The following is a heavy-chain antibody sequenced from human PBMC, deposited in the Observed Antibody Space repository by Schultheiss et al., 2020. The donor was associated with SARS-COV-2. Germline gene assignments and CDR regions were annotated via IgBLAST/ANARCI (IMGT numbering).Heavy chain of an antibody. V-gene: IGHV4-59*12. CDR3: ARGSYGFWSGYYGGLFDY. CDR2: IYYSGST. J-gene: IGHJ4*02. Sequence: SETLSLTCTVSGGSISSYYWSWIRQPPGKGLEWIGYIYYSGSTNYNPSLKSRVTISVDTSKNQFSLKLSSVTAADTAVYYCARGSYGFWSGYYGGLFDYWGQGTLVTVSS. D-gene: IGHD3-3*01. CDR1: GGSISSYY.